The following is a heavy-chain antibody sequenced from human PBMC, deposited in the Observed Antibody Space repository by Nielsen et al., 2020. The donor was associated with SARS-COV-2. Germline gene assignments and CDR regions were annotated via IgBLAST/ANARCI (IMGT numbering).Heavy chain of an antibody. CDR2: ISYDGSNK. CDR3: AKVTGPTSDY. CDR1: GFTFSSYG. Sequence: GESLKISCAASGFTFSSYGMHWVRQAPGKGLEWVAVISYDGSNKYYADSVKGRFTISRDNSKNTLYLQMNSLRAEDTAVYHCAKVTGPTSDYWGQGTLVTVSS. V-gene: IGHV3-30*18. J-gene: IGHJ4*02. D-gene: IGHD2-8*02.